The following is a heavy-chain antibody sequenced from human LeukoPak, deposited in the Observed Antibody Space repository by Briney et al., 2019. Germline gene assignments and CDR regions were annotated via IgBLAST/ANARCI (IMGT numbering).Heavy chain of an antibody. CDR3: ARGLRGVIRWFDP. J-gene: IGHJ5*02. CDR2: INHSGST. V-gene: IGHV4-34*01. D-gene: IGHD3-10*01. CDR1: GGSFCGYY. Sequence: SETLSLTCAVYGGSFCGYYWSWIRQPPGKGLEWIGEINHSGSTNYNPSLKSRVTISVDTSKNQFSLKLSSVTAADTAVYYCARGLRGVIRWFDPWGREPWSPSPQ.